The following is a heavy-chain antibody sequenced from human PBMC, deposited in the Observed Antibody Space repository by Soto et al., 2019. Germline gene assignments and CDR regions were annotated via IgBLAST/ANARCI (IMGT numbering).Heavy chain of an antibody. CDR3: AKLHSSSWYYFDY. CDR1: GFTFSSYW. Sequence: GGSLRLSCAASGFTFSSYWMHWVRQAPGKGLVWVSRINSDGSSTSYADSVKGRFTISRDNAKNTLYLQMNSLRAEDTAVYYCAKLHSSSWYYFDYWGQGTLVTVSS. V-gene: IGHV3-74*01. J-gene: IGHJ4*02. CDR2: INSDGSST. D-gene: IGHD6-13*01.